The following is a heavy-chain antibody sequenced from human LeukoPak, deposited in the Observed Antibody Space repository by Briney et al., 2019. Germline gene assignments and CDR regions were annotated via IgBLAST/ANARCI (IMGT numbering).Heavy chain of an antibody. CDR1: GFTFSSYE. D-gene: IGHD4-23*01. CDR3: ARCPRWAHFDY. CDR2: ISSSGRAI. J-gene: IGHJ4*02. V-gene: IGHV3-48*03. Sequence: SGGSLRLSCAGSGFTFSSYEMNWVRQAPGKGLEWVSYISSSGRAIYYADSVKGGFTVSRDNAKNSLYLQMNSLRAEDTAVYYCARCPRWAHFDYWGQGTLVTVSS.